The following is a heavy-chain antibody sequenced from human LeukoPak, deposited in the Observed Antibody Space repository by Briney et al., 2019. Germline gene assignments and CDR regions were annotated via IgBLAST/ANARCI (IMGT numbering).Heavy chain of an antibody. CDR3: ARRGAEITRLYDY. V-gene: IGHV1-69*04. CDR1: GGTFSSYA. Sequence: GASVKVSCKASGGTFSSYAISWVRQAPGQGLEWMGRIIPILGIANYAQKFQGRVTITADKSTSTAYMELSSLRSEDTAVYYCARRGAEITRLYDYWGQGTLVTVSS. J-gene: IGHJ4*02. CDR2: IIPILGIA. D-gene: IGHD3-16*01.